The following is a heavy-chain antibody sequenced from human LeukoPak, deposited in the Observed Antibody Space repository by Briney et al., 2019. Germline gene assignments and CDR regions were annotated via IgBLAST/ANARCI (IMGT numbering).Heavy chain of an antibody. V-gene: IGHV4-38-2*02. CDR3: AREYSSSWYKGYYMDV. J-gene: IGHJ6*03. CDR2: IYHSGST. CDR1: GYSISSGYY. Sequence: SETLSLTCTVSGYSISSGYYWGWIRQPPGKGLEWIGSIYHSGSTYYNPSLKSRVTISVDTSKNQFSLKLSSVTAADTAVYYCAREYSSSWYKGYYMDVWGKGTTVTISS. D-gene: IGHD6-13*01.